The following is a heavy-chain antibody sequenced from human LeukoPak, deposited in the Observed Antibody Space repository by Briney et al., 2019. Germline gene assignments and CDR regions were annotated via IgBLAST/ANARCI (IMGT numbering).Heavy chain of an antibody. CDR3: AREMTAIPSFDY. CDR1: GFTFSDYY. D-gene: IGHD2-21*02. V-gene: IGHV3-11*01. J-gene: IGHJ4*02. Sequence: GGSLRLSCAASGFTFSDYYMSWIRQAPGKGLEWVSYISSSGSTIYYADSVKGRFTISRDNAKNSLYMQMNSLRAEDTAVYYCAREMTAIPSFDYWGQGTLVTVSS. CDR2: ISSSGSTI.